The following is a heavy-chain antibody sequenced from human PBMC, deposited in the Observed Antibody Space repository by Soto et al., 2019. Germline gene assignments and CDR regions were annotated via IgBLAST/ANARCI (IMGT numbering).Heavy chain of an antibody. Sequence: EVQLLESGGGLVQPGGSLRLSCAASGFTFSSYAMSWVRQAPGKGLEWVSAISGSGGSTYYADSVKGRFTISRDNSKNPLYLQMNSLRAEDTAVYYCAKMVGRTFGESDDAFDIWGQGTMVTVSS. D-gene: IGHD3-10*01. CDR3: AKMVGRTFGESDDAFDI. CDR2: ISGSGGST. CDR1: GFTFSSYA. V-gene: IGHV3-23*01. J-gene: IGHJ3*02.